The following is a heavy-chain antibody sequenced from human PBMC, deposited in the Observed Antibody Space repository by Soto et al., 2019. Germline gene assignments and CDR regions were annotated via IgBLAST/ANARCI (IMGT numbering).Heavy chain of an antibody. V-gene: IGHV3-23*01. CDR3: AKDTVDNSVTSGWCTWLHP. D-gene: IGHD6-19*01. CDR2: IRGTNGNT. Sequence: EVQLLESGGGLVQPGGSLRLSCAASGFTFSSSAMSWVRQAPGKGLEWVAAIRGTNGNTYYAESVKGRFTISRDNSKNTLDLQMNFLRVEDTAVYYCAKDTVDNSVTSGWCTWLHPWGQGTLVIVSS. J-gene: IGHJ5*02. CDR1: GFTFSSSA.